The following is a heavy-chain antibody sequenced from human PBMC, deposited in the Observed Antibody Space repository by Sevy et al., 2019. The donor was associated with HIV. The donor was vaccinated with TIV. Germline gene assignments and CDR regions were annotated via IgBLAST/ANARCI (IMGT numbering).Heavy chain of an antibody. CDR2: INSDGSNT. V-gene: IGHV3-74*01. J-gene: IGHJ3*02. D-gene: IGHD3-10*01. CDR3: GREMISMVPGVPDAFDI. Sequence: GGSLRLSCAASGFTFSTYWMHWVRQVPGKGLVWVSRINSDGSNTNYADSVKGRFTTSRDNAKNTVYLQMNSLRADDTAPYFCGREMISMVPGVPDAFDIWGHGTMVTVSS. CDR1: GFTFSTYW.